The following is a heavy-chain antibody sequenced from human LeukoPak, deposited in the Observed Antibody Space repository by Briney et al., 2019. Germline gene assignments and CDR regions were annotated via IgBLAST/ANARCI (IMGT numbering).Heavy chain of an antibody. CDR1: GGSISSYY. J-gene: IGHJ3*02. CDR3: ARVEHYDILTGPDAFDI. CDR2: IYYSGST. Sequence: SETLSLTCTVSGGSISSYYWSWIRQPPGKGLEWIGYIYYSGSTNYNPSLKSRVTITVDTSKNQFSLKLSSVTAADTAVYYCARVEHYDILTGPDAFDIWGQGTMVTVSS. V-gene: IGHV4-59*01. D-gene: IGHD3-9*01.